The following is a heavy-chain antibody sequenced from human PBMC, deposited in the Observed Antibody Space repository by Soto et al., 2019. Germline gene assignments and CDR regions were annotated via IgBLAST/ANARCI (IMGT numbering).Heavy chain of an antibody. CDR1: RFTLSNNW. V-gene: IGHV3-74*03. D-gene: IGHD6-25*01. CDR2: INSDGSSV. J-gene: IGHJ4*02. Sequence: EVQLVESGGGLVQPGGSLRLSCAASRFTLSNNWIHWVRQAPGKGLVWVSRINSDGSSVTYADSVKGRFTFSRDNAKNTLYLQMDSLRVEDTAMYYCVRAPEQRPFDYWGQGTLVTVTS. CDR3: VRAPEQRPFDY.